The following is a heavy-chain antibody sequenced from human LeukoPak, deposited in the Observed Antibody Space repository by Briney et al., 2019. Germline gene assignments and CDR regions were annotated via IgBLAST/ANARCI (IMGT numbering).Heavy chain of an antibody. CDR1: GFTFSSYA. Sequence: GGSLRLSCAASGFTFSSYAMSWVRQAPGKGLEWVSAISGSGGSTYYADSVKGRFTISRDNSKNTLYLQMNSLRAEDTAVYYCAKDLISQWLVGYYYYYYMDVWGKGTTVTVSS. CDR3: AKDLISQWLVGYYYYYYMDV. V-gene: IGHV3-23*01. CDR2: ISGSGGST. D-gene: IGHD6-19*01. J-gene: IGHJ6*03.